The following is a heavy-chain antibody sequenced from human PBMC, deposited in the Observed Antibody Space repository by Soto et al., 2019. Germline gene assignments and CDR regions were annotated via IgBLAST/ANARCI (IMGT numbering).Heavy chain of an antibody. CDR2: ISGFNGKT. J-gene: IGHJ6*02. D-gene: IGHD2-2*01. CDR3: ARDVVLVSTTMDV. Sequence: QVQLVQSGPEVKKPGASVKVSCKTSGYTFTSYGITWVRQAPGQGLEWMGWISGFNGKTKYVQKFQGRVTMTTDTSTSTAYMELRSLKSDDTAVYYCARDVVLVSTTMDVWGQGTTVTVSS. CDR1: GYTFTSYG. V-gene: IGHV1-18*01.